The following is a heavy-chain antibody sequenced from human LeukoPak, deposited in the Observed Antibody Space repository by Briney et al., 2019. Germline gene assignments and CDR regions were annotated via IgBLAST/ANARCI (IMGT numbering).Heavy chain of an antibody. Sequence: GESLKISCKTSGQSISTYWIGWVRQMPGKGLEWMGIIYPSDSTTLYSPSFQGQVTISADKSINTAYLQWSSLKASDTAIYYCACRKYYSTWSDTWGQGTLVTVSS. J-gene: IGHJ5*02. CDR2: IYPSDSTT. CDR3: ACRKYYSTWSDT. CDR1: GQSISTYW. V-gene: IGHV5-51*01. D-gene: IGHD3-10*01.